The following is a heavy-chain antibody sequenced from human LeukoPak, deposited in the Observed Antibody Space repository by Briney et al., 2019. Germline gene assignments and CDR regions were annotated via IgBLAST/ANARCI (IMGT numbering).Heavy chain of an antibody. Sequence: PGGSLRLSCEASGFTFSNYYMSWIRLVPGKGLEWVSYISSSGSTIYYADSVKGRFTISRDNAKNSLYLQMNSLRAEDTAVYYCARERIGDDAFDIWGQGTMVTVSS. D-gene: IGHD2-15*01. CDR2: ISSSGSTI. CDR1: GFTFSNYY. V-gene: IGHV3-11*04. CDR3: ARERIGDDAFDI. J-gene: IGHJ3*02.